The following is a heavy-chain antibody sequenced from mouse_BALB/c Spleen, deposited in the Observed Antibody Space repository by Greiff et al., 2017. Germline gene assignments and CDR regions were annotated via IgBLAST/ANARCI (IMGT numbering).Heavy chain of an antibody. CDR1: GFTFTDYY. J-gene: IGHJ4*01. CDR3: ARDGYYPYYYAMDY. CDR2: IRNKANGYTT. D-gene: IGHD2-3*01. Sequence: EVQLVESGGGLVQPGGSLRLSCATSGFTFTDYYMSWVRQPPGKALEWLGFIRNKANGYTTEYSASVKGRFTISRDNSQSILYLQMNTLRAEDSATYYCARDGYYPYYYAMDYWGQGTSVTVSS. V-gene: IGHV7-3*02.